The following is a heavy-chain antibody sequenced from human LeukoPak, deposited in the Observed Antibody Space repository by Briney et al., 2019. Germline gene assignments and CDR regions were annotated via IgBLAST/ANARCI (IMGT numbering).Heavy chain of an antibody. CDR1: GGSISSYY. Sequence: SETLSLTCTVSGGSISSYYWSWIRQPAGKGLEWIGHIYTSGSTNYNPSLKSRVTISVDTSKNQFSLKLSSVTAADTAVYYWACSHGSPLFDPWGQGTLVTVSS. D-gene: IGHD5-24*01. V-gene: IGHV4-4*07. CDR2: IYTSGST. CDR3: ACSHGSPLFDP. J-gene: IGHJ5*02.